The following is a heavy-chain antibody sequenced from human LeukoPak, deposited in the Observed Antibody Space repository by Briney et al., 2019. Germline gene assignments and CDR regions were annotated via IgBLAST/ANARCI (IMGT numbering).Heavy chain of an antibody. D-gene: IGHD5-12*01. Sequence: PGRSLRLSCAASGFTFSSYGMHWVRQAPGKGLEWVAVISYDGSNKYYADSVEGRFTISRDNSKNTLYLQMNSLRAEDAAVYYCANLKYSGYDQSYWGQGTLVTVSS. CDR1: GFTFSSYG. J-gene: IGHJ4*02. V-gene: IGHV3-30*18. CDR3: ANLKYSGYDQSY. CDR2: ISYDGSNK.